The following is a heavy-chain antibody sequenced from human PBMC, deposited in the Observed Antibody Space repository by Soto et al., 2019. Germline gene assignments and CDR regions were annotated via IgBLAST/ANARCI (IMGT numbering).Heavy chain of an antibody. CDR1: VWTCIGFS. Sequence: PGLCXRLSCSSGVWTCIGFSIILLGNAPGKGLEFVSTFTAACRNTFYADSVNGRFTISRDNSKSTLYLHVKSLRVHDTHVSYCEKMAGGNIKRLLHVWGQGPLV. CDR2: FTAACRNT. V-gene: IGHV3-23*01. D-gene: IGHD5-12*01. CDR3: EKMAGGNIKRLLHV. J-gene: IGHJ1*01.